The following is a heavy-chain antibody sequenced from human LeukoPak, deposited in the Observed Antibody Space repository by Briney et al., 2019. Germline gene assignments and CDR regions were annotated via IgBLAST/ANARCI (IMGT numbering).Heavy chain of an antibody. CDR3: AKAPSPARILKYYYYYMDV. J-gene: IGHJ6*03. CDR2: IYSGGST. Sequence: GGSLRLSCAASGFTVSSNYMRWVRQAPGKGLEWVSVIYSGGSTYYADSVKGRFIISRDKSKNTLYLQMSSLRAEDTAVYYCAKAPSPARILKYYYYYMDVWGKGTTVTISS. D-gene: IGHD2-15*01. V-gene: IGHV3-53*01. CDR1: GFTVSSNY.